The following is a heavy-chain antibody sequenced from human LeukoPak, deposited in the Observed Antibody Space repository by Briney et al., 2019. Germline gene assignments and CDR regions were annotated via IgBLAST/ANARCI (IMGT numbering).Heavy chain of an antibody. CDR1: GVSFSGYY. D-gene: IGHD2-15*01. Sequence: PSETLSLTCAVYGVSFSGYYWSWIRQPPGKGLKWIGEINHSGSTNYNPSLKSPDTISVDTSNNQFSLKLSSVTAADTAVYYCAREIVVVVAATPYYYYGMDVWGKGTTVTVSS. CDR2: INHSGST. V-gene: IGHV4-34*01. CDR3: AREIVVVVAATPYYYYGMDV. J-gene: IGHJ6*04.